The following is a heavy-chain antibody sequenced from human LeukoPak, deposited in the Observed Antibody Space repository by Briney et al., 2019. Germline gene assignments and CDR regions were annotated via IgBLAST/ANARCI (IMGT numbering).Heavy chain of an antibody. Sequence: PGGSLRLSCAASGFTFISYWMHWVRQAPGKGLVWVSRINGYGSSTDFADSVKGRFTISRDNAKNTLYLQMNSLRAEDTAVYYCARDAPGNTALDYWGQGTLVIVSS. CDR3: ARDAPGNTALDY. V-gene: IGHV3-74*01. D-gene: IGHD5-18*01. CDR2: INGYGSST. J-gene: IGHJ4*02. CDR1: GFTFISYW.